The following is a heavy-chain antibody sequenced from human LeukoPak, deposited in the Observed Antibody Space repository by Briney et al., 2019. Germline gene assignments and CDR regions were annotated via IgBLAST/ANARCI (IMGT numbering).Heavy chain of an antibody. D-gene: IGHD3/OR15-3a*01. V-gene: IGHV4-61*02. J-gene: IGHJ4*02. CDR3: ARQTGSGLFILP. CDR2: MYTSGST. Sequence: PSETLSLTCTVSGGSISSGSYYWTWIRQPAGKGLEWIGRMYTSGSTNYNPSLKSRVTISVDTSKNQFSLKLSSVTAADTAVYYCARQTGSGLFILPGGQGTLVTVSS. CDR1: GGSISSGSYY.